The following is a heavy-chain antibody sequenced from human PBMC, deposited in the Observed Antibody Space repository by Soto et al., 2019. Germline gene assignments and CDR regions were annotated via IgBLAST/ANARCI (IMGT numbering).Heavy chain of an antibody. V-gene: IGHV4-59*01. CDR3: ARSSSSCFQCFAY. CDR1: GASSISYY. D-gene: IGHD2-2*01. Sequence: SETLSLTCTVSGASSISYYWSWIRQPPGKGLEWIGYTYYSGSTNYNPSLKSRVTISIDTSKNQFSLRLSSVTAADTAVYYCARSSSSCFQCFAYWGQGALVTVSS. CDR2: TYYSGST. J-gene: IGHJ4*02.